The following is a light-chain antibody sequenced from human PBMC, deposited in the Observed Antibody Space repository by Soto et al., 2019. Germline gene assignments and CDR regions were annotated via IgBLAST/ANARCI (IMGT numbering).Light chain of an antibody. V-gene: IGLV2-8*01. J-gene: IGLJ2*01. CDR1: SSDVGGYNY. Sequence: QSALTQPPSASGSPGQSVTISCTGTSSDVGGYNYVSWYQQYPGKAPKFMIYEVSKRPSGVPDRFSGSKSGNTASLTVSGLQAEDEADYYCSSYAGSNNLVFGGGTKLTGL. CDR2: EVS. CDR3: SSYAGSNNLV.